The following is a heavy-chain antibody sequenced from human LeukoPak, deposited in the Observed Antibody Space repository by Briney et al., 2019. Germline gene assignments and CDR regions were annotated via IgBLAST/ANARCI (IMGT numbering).Heavy chain of an antibody. Sequence: SETLSLTCTVSGGSISSYYWSWIRQPPGKGLEWIGYIYYSGSTNYNPSLKSRVTISVDTSKNQFSLKLSSVTAADTAVYYCARGGYSYGTAGYYYYMDVWGKGTTVTVSS. CDR1: GGSISSYY. J-gene: IGHJ6*03. V-gene: IGHV4-59*01. CDR3: ARGGYSYGTAGYYYYMDV. CDR2: IYYSGST. D-gene: IGHD5-18*01.